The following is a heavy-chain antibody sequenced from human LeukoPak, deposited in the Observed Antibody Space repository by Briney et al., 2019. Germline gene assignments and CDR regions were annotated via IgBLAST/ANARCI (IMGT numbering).Heavy chain of an antibody. Sequence: ASVKVSCKAAGYTFTGYYMFGVRQAPGQGLEWMGRINPNSGGTNYAQKFQGRVNMTRDTSISTAYMELSRLRSDDTAVYYCARGYCSGGSCYSVENWFDPWGQGTLVTVSS. CDR3: ARGYCSGGSCYSVENWFDP. J-gene: IGHJ5*02. D-gene: IGHD2-15*01. CDR2: INPNSGGT. V-gene: IGHV1-2*06. CDR1: GYTFTGYY.